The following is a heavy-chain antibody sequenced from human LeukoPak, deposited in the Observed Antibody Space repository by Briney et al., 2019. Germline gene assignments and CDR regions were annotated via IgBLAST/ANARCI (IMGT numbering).Heavy chain of an antibody. CDR3: AKSIVSSGPVAGMDV. V-gene: IGHV3-9*01. D-gene: IGHD6-19*01. J-gene: IGHJ6*02. CDR2: ITWSSGSI. Sequence: PGRSLRLSCAASGFTFDDYAMHWVRQAPGKGLEWVSGITWSSGSIDYADSVKGRFTISRDNAKNSLYLQMNSLRAEDTALYYCAKSIVSSGPVAGMDVWGHGTTVTVSS. CDR1: GFTFDDYA.